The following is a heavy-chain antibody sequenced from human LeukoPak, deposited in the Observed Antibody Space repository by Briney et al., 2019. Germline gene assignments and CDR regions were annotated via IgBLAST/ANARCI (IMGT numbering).Heavy chain of an antibody. CDR1: GFTFSNAW. D-gene: IGHD3/OR15-3a*01. CDR2: IKSKSDGGTT. V-gene: IGHV3-15*01. CDR3: TTSQGDSSDFYHYDY. J-gene: IGHJ4*02. Sequence: PGGSLRLSCAASGFTFSNAWMTWVRQAPGKGLEWVGRIKSKSDGGTTAYAAPVKGRFTISIDESKNTLYLQMNSVKTEDTAVFYCTTSQGDSSDFYHYDYWGQGTLVTVSS.